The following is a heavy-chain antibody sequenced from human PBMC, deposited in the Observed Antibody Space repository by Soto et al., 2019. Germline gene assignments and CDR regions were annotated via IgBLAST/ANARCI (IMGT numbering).Heavy chain of an antibody. CDR2: IYYNGTT. Sequence: VQLQESGEGLVKPSETLSLTCTVSGGSVSSYHWTWIRQSPGKGLEWIGYIYYNGTTDYNPSLKSRVTISVSTSKRQFSLRLTSVTAADTAVYYCEREVFWRSSSSPTYYYYLDVWGKGTTVTVSS. V-gene: IGHV4-59*02. CDR1: GGSVSSYH. D-gene: IGHD6-6*01. CDR3: EREVFWRSSSSPTYYYYLDV. J-gene: IGHJ6*03.